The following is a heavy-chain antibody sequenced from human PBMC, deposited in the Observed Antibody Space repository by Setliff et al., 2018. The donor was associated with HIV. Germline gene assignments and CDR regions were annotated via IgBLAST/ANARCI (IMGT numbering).Heavy chain of an antibody. D-gene: IGHD7-27*01. Sequence: SETLSLTCSVSGGSISYYHWSWIRQPAGKGLEWIGRIYYTGFTDYNPSLKSRLTISVDTSKNQFSLKLSSVTAADTAVYYCARQTGDFDSYYSLDVWGQGTTVTVSS. J-gene: IGHJ6*02. V-gene: IGHV4-59*08. CDR1: GGSISYYH. CDR2: IYYTGFT. CDR3: ARQTGDFDSYYSLDV.